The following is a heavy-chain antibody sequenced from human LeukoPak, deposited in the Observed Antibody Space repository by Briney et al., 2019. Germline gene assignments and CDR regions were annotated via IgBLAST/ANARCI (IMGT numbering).Heavy chain of an antibody. J-gene: IGHJ4*02. CDR3: ATDQRFLEWLFNY. Sequence: ASVKVSCKVSGYTLTELPMHWVRQAPGKGLEWMGGFDPEDGETIYAQKFQGRVTMTEDTSTDTAYMELSSLRSEDTAVYYCATDQRFLEWLFNYWGQGTLVTVSS. CDR2: FDPEDGET. D-gene: IGHD3-3*01. V-gene: IGHV1-24*01. CDR1: GYTLTELP.